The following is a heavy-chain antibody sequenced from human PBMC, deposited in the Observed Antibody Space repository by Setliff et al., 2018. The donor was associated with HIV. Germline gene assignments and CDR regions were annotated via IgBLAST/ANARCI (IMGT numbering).Heavy chain of an antibody. CDR3: ARESFWSGYSPGGFDY. CDR2: IIPIFGTA. Sequence: SVKVSCKASGGTFSSYAISWVRQAPGQGLGWMGGIIPIFGTANYAQKFQGRVTITADESTSTAYMELSSLRSEDTAVYYCARESFWSGYSPGGFDYWGQGTLVTVSS. D-gene: IGHD3-3*01. V-gene: IGHV1-69*13. J-gene: IGHJ4*02. CDR1: GGTFSSYA.